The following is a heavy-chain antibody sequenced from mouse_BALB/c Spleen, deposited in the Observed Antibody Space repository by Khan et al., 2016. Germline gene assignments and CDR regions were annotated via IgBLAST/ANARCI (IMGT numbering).Heavy chain of an antibody. CDR2: ILPGSGSV. CDR1: GYTFSTHW. D-gene: IGHD2-3*01. J-gene: IGHJ4*01. V-gene: IGHV1-9*01. Sequence: VKLKQSGAELMKPGASVKISCKATGYTFSTHWIEWVKQRPGHGLEWIGEILPGSGSVTYNEKFKDKATFTAETSSNTAFMQLSSLTSEDSAVYYCAKWLLGAMDYWGQGTSVIVSS. CDR3: AKWLLGAMDY.